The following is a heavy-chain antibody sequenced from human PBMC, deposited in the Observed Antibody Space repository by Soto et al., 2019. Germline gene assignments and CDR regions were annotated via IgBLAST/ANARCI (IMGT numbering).Heavy chain of an antibody. Sequence: SETLSLTCSGSGGSMSRGGYYWSWIRHHPGKGLEWIGYIYYSGSTYYNPSLKSRVTISVDTSKNQFSLKLSSVTAADTAVYYFARYTAVSHQGPRWGQRTLVTVSS. CDR3: ARYTAVSHQGPR. CDR1: GGSMSRGGYY. J-gene: IGHJ1*01. V-gene: IGHV4-31*03. D-gene: IGHD2-2*02. CDR2: IYYSGST.